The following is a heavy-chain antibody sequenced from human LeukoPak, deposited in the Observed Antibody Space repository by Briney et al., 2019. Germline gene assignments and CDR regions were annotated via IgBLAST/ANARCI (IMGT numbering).Heavy chain of an antibody. V-gene: IGHV4-38-2*02. CDR3: ARLVGTGSFSNV. CDR2: IDHSGNI. D-gene: IGHD6-19*01. J-gene: IGHJ4*02. Sequence: SETLSLTCIVSGYSITSGYHWGWIRRTPGKGLGWIGTIDHSGNIHYNPSLKGRFAVSVDTSKNQFSLKLDAVTAADTAVLCCARLVGTGSFSNVWGQGILVTVSS. CDR1: GYSITSGYH.